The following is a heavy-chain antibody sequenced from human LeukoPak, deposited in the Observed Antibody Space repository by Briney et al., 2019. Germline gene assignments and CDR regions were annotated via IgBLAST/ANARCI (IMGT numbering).Heavy chain of an antibody. J-gene: IGHJ5*02. CDR1: RASITSYY. CDR3: ASCGLATSPRWDHNWFDP. Sequence: SETLSLTCAVSRASITSYYWSWIRQPPGKGVERVGYIYSSVTTKYTPSLTSPVTISLDTSKNQVSMKLTSVTAADTAVYYCASCGLATSPRWDHNWFDPWGQGTLVTVSS. V-gene: IGHV4-59*08. CDR2: IYSSVTT. D-gene: IGHD5-24*01.